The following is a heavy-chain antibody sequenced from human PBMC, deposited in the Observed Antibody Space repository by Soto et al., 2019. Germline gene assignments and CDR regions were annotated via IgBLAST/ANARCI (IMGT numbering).Heavy chain of an antibody. CDR2: NIHILGIA. D-gene: IGHD1-26*01. Sequence: QVQLVQSGAEVKKPGSSVKVSCKSSGGTFRSYIISWVRQAPGQGLEWMGRNIHILGIAKYAQKFQGRVTITADKSTSTAYMELSSLRSEDTAVYYCARYPPTDIVGAAYFDYWGQGTLVTVSS. J-gene: IGHJ4*02. CDR3: ARYPPTDIVGAAYFDY. V-gene: IGHV1-69*02. CDR1: GGTFRSYI.